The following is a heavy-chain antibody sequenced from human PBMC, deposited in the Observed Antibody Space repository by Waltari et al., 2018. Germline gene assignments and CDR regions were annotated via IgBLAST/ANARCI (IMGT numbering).Heavy chain of an antibody. V-gene: IGHV1-2*02. CDR2: INPNSGGT. J-gene: IGHJ6*03. CDR3: ARDRDCGGDCGYYYYYMDV. CDR1: GYTFTGYY. D-gene: IGHD2-21*01. Sequence: QVQLVQSGAEVKKPGASVKVSCKASGYTFTGYYLPWVRPAPGQGLDWMGWINPNSGGTNYAQKFQGRVTMTRDTSISTAYMELSRLRSDDTAVYYCARDRDCGGDCGYYYYYMDVWGKGTTVTVSS.